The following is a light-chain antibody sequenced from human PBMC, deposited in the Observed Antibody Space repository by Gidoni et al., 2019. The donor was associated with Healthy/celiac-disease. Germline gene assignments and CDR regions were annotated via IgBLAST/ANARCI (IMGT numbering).Light chain of an antibody. CDR1: QGISNY. V-gene: IGKV1-33*01. Sequence: DIQMTQSPSSLSASVGDRVTITCQASQGISNYLNWYQQKPGKAPKLLIYDASNLEGGVPSRFSGSGSGTDFTFTISNLQPEDIATYYCQQYDNLPRYTFGQGTKLEIK. CDR2: DAS. J-gene: IGKJ2*01. CDR3: QQYDNLPRYT.